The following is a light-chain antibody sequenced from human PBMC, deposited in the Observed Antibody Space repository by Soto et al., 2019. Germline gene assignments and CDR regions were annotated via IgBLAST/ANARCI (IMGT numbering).Light chain of an antibody. J-gene: IGKJ5*01. V-gene: IGKV3D-20*01. CDR3: QQYGSSPIT. Sequence: EIVMTQSPATLSLSPGERGTLSCGASQSVSSSYVAWYQHKPGLAPRLLIHDTSSRAIGIPDRLSGSKSGTNFTLTIRRMEPEDVGMYYCQQYGSSPITFGQGTRLEIK. CDR2: DTS. CDR1: QSVSSSY.